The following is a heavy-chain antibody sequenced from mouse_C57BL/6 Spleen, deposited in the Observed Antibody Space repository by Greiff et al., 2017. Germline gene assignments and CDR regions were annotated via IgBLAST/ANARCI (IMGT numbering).Heavy chain of an antibody. J-gene: IGHJ1*03. V-gene: IGHV1-64*01. Sequence: QVQLQQPGAERVKPGASVTLSCKASGYTFSSFWMLWVKRWPGQGLVWIGMIHPNGGSTNYNEKFKSKAILAVDNSTSTAYMQLSSLTSEDSAVYYCASLYGTNRYFDVWGTGTTVTVSS. CDR2: IHPNGGST. D-gene: IGHD2-1*01. CDR3: ASLYGTNRYFDV. CDR1: GYTFSSFW.